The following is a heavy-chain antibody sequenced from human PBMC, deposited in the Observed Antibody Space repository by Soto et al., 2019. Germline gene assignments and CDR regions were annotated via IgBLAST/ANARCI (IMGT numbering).Heavy chain of an antibody. CDR2: INQDGSEK. J-gene: IGHJ5*02. CDR1: GFTFSSYW. V-gene: IGHV3-7*05. Sequence: GGSLRLSCAASGFTFSSYWMSWVRQAPGKGLEWVANINQDGSEKYYVDSVKGRFTISRDNAKNSLYLQMNSLRAEDTAVYYCARDSRAIAADWWGSYNWFDPWGQGTLVTVSS. D-gene: IGHD6-13*01. CDR3: ARDSRAIAADWWGSYNWFDP.